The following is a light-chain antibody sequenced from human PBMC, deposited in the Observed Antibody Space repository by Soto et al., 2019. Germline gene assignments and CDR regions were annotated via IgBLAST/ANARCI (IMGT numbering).Light chain of an antibody. J-gene: IGKJ1*01. CDR1: QSVSSSH. V-gene: IGKV3-20*01. CDR3: QQYGASPWT. Sequence: EVALTQYPGTLSLSPGEIATLSCRASQSVSSSHLAWYQQKRGQAPRLLIYDTSTRATGIPDRFSGSGSGTDFTLTISRLEHQDFAVYHFQQYGASPWTFGQGTKVEVK. CDR2: DTS.